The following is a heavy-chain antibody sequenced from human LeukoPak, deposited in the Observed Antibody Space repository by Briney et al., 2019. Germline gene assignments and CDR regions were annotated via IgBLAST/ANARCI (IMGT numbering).Heavy chain of an antibody. CDR2: IYTSGST. CDR1: GGSLSSNSYY. Sequence: PSETLSLTCTVSGGSLSSNSYYWSWIRQPAGKGLGWIGRIYTSGSTNYNPSLKSRVTISVDTSKNQFSLKLTSVTAADTAVYYCARDVISGYYYYMDVWGKGTTVTVSS. J-gene: IGHJ6*03. D-gene: IGHD2/OR15-2a*01. V-gene: IGHV4-61*02. CDR3: ARDVISGYYYYMDV.